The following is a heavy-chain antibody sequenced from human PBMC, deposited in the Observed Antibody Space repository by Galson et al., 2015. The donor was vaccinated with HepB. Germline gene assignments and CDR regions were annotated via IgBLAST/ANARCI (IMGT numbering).Heavy chain of an antibody. J-gene: IGHJ2*01. CDR2: ISSTGTTM. CDR3: ARVYFGSGGSSAYWYFDL. D-gene: IGHD3-10*01. Sequence: SLRLSCAASGFPFNNAWMTWVRQAPGMGLESVSYISSTGTTMYYADSAKGRFTISRDNAQNSLYLQMNSLRDEDTAVYYCARVYFGSGGSSAYWYFDLWGRGALFTVSS. V-gene: IGHV3-48*02. CDR1: GFPFNNAW.